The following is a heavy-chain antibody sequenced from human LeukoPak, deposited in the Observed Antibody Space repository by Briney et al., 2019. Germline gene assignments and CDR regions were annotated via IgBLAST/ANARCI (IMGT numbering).Heavy chain of an antibody. D-gene: IGHD2-21*02. V-gene: IGHV4-59*01. CDR2: IHYSGST. Sequence: PSETLSLTCTVSGGSISSYYWSWIRQPPGKGLEWIGYIHYSGSTNYNPPLKSRVTISVDTSKNQFSLKLSSVTAADTAVYYCARGKGVTAFDYWGQGTLVTVSS. CDR1: GGSISSYY. CDR3: ARGKGVTAFDY. J-gene: IGHJ4*02.